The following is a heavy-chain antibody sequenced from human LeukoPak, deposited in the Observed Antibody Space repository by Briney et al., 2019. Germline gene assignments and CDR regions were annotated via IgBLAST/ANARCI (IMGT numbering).Heavy chain of an antibody. CDR2: IYYSGST. J-gene: IGHJ4*02. V-gene: IGHV4-59*01. CDR3: ARGYSGYDWLFDY. CDR1: GGSISSYY. D-gene: IGHD5-12*01. Sequence: SETLSLTCTVSGGSISSYYWSWIRQPPGKGLEWIGYIYYSGSTNYNPSLKSRVTMSVDTSKNQFSLKLSSVTAADTAVYYCARGYSGYDWLFDYWGQGTLVTVSS.